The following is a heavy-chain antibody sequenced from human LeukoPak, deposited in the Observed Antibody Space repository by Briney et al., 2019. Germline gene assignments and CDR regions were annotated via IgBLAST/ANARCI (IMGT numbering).Heavy chain of an antibody. V-gene: IGHV3-23*01. CDR2: ISGYGGTT. Sequence: AGGSLRLSCAASEFTFSNYAMSWVRQAPGKGLEWVSTISGYGGTTYFADSVKGRFTISRDNSKNTLYLQMNSLTAEDTAVYYCAKAEDYYDTSGYFSFDSWGQGTLVTVSS. J-gene: IGHJ4*02. CDR1: EFTFSNYA. CDR3: AKAEDYYDTSGYFSFDS. D-gene: IGHD3-22*01.